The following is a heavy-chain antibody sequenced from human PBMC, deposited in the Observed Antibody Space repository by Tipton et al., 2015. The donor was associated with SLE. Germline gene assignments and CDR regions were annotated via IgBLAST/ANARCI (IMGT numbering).Heavy chain of an antibody. CDR3: ARVRNYYDNSDYYYFDY. CDR2: ISAYNGNT. J-gene: IGHJ4*02. D-gene: IGHD3-22*01. CDR1: GYTFTSYG. Sequence: QSGAEVKKPGASVKVSCKASGYTFTSYGISWVRQAPGQGLEWMGWISAYNGNTNYAQKLQGRVTMTTDTSTSTAYMEMSSLRSEDTAVYYCARVRNYYDNSDYYYFDYWGQGTLVTVSS. V-gene: IGHV1-18*01.